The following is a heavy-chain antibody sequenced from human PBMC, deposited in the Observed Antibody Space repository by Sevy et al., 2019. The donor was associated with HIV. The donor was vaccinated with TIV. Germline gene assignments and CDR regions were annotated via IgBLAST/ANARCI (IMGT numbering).Heavy chain of an antibody. CDR2: IRYDGSNK. D-gene: IGHD3-3*01. Sequence: GGSLRLSFAASGFTFSSYGMHWVRQAPGKGLEWVAFIRYDGSNKYYAESVKGRFTISRDNSKNTLYLQMNSLRAEDTAVYYCAKDPVLRFLEWLPDYYYYYGMDVWGQGTTVTVSS. V-gene: IGHV3-30*02. CDR3: AKDPVLRFLEWLPDYYYYYGMDV. J-gene: IGHJ6*02. CDR1: GFTFSSYG.